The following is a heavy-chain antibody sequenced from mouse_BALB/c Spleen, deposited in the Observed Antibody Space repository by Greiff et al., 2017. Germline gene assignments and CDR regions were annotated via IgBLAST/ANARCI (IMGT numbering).Heavy chain of an antibody. CDR3: TSQLGRFFAD. Sequence: QVQLQQSGAELVRPGASVTLSCKASGYTFTDYEMHWVKQTPVHGLEWIGAIDPETGGTAYNQKFKGKATLTADKSSSTAYMELRSLTSEDSAVYYCTSQLGRFFADWGQGTLVTVSA. D-gene: IGHD4-1*02. J-gene: IGHJ3*01. V-gene: IGHV1-15*01. CDR2: IDPETGGT. CDR1: GYTFTDYE.